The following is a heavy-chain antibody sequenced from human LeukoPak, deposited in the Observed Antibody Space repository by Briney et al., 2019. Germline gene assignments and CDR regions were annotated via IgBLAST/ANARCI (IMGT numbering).Heavy chain of an antibody. V-gene: IGHV3-7*01. Sequence: GGSLRLSCAASGFIFSSYWMSWVRQAPGEGREGVANKKQDGSEKYYVDSVKGRFTISRDNAKNSLYLQMNSLRAEDTAVYYCARDLMVAATKTVGAFDIWGQGTMVTVSS. J-gene: IGHJ3*02. CDR2: KKQDGSEK. CDR3: ARDLMVAATKTVGAFDI. CDR1: GFIFSSYW. D-gene: IGHD2-15*01.